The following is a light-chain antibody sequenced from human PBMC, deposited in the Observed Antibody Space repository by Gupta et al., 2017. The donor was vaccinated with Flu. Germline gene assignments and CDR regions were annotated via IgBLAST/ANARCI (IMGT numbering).Light chain of an antibody. Sequence: VTLGQPASISCRSSQSLLHSDGNTYLSWLQQRPGQPPRLLIYKSSNRGSGVPDRFSGSGAGTDFTLEISRVEVEDVGIYYCMQIKQFPYTFGQGTKLEIK. CDR2: KSS. CDR3: MQIKQFPYT. V-gene: IGKV2-24*01. CDR1: QSLLHSDGNTY. J-gene: IGKJ2*01.